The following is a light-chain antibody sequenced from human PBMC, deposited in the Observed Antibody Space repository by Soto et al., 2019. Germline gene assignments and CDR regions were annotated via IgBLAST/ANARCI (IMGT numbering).Light chain of an antibody. V-gene: IGLV2-14*03. J-gene: IGLJ3*02. Sequence: QSALTQPASVSGSPGQSITISCTGTSSDVGAYNYVSWYQQHPGKAPKLMIYDVFNRPSGVSDRFSGSKSGNTASLTIAGLQAEDEADYFCSSYTNFNSLFGGGTKLTVL. CDR3: SSYTNFNSL. CDR2: DVF. CDR1: SSDVGAYNY.